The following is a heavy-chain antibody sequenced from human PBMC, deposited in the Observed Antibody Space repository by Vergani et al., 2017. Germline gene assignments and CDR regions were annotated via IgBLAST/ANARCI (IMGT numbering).Heavy chain of an antibody. CDR2: IKSDGSIT. J-gene: IGHJ3*01. CDR3: VREARYCTSTSCSPLGVFDV. Sequence: EVQLVESGGGLIHPGGSLRLSCEGSGFSFSGYWMHWVRQSPEKGLVWVSRIKSDGSITNYADSVKGRFTISRDNAKNTLYLEMNSLRAEDTAVYYCVREARYCTSTSCSPLGVFDVWGQGTMVTVSS. D-gene: IGHD2-2*01. V-gene: IGHV3-74*01. CDR1: GFSFSGYW.